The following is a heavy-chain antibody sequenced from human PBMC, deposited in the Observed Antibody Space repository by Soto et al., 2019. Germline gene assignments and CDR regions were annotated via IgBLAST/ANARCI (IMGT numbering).Heavy chain of an antibody. CDR1: GGTFSSYT. D-gene: IGHD6-13*01. CDR2: IIPILGIA. Sequence: QVQLVQSGAEVKKPGSSVKVSCKASGGTFSSYTISWVRQAPGQGLEWMGRIIPILGIANYAQKFQGRVLIRXDKSTSTAYMELSSLRSEDTALYYRARVVAAAFDYWGQGTLVTVSS. CDR3: ARVVAAAFDY. V-gene: IGHV1-69*02. J-gene: IGHJ4*02.